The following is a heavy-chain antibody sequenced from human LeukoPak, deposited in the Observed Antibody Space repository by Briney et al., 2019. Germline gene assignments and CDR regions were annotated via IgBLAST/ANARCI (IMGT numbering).Heavy chain of an antibody. CDR3: AKPYHYLVGATEYYFDY. J-gene: IGHJ4*02. D-gene: IGHD1-26*01. CDR1: GFTFSSYG. V-gene: IGHV3-30*02. CDR2: IRYDGSNK. Sequence: PGGSLRLSCAASGFTFSSYGMHWVRQAPGKGLEWVAFIRYDGSNKYYADSVKGRFTISRDNSKNTLYLQMNSLRAEDTAVYYCAKPYHYLVGATEYYFDYWGQGTLVTVSS.